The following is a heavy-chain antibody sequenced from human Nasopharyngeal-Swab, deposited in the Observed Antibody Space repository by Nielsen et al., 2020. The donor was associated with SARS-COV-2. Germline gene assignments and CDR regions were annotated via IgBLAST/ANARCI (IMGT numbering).Heavy chain of an antibody. D-gene: IGHD6-25*01. CDR2: ITAYNGNT. CDR1: GYTFTNYG. J-gene: IGHJ3*02. CDR3: ARRVSSAADAFDI. Sequence: ASVKVSCKASGYTFTNYGITWVRQAPGQGLEWMGWITAYNGNTNYIQKLQGRVTMTTDTSPSTSDMELRSLRSDDTAVYYCARRVSSAADAFDIWGQGTMVTVSS. V-gene: IGHV1-18*01.